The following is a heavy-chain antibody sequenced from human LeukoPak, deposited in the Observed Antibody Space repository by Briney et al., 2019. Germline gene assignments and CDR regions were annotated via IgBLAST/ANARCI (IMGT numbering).Heavy chain of an antibody. D-gene: IGHD3-16*01. CDR2: IHYSGST. Sequence: SETLSLTCTVSGGSISSYYWSWIRQPPGKGLEWIGYIHYSGSTYYNPSLKSRVTISVDTSKNQFSLKLSSVTAADTAVYYCARAGGFFSPFGYWGQGTLVTVSS. J-gene: IGHJ4*02. V-gene: IGHV4-59*12. CDR1: GGSISSYY. CDR3: ARAGGFFSPFGY.